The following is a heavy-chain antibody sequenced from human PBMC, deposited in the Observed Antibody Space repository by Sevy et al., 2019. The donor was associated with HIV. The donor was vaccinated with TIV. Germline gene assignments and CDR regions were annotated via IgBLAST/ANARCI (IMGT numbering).Heavy chain of an antibody. CDR2: ISSSSSYI. V-gene: IGHV3-21*01. CDR3: ARDDIVVVPAAIGYYYGMDV. D-gene: IGHD2-2*01. Sequence: GGSLRLSCAASGFTFSSYSMNWVRQAPGKGLEWVSSISSSSSYIYYADSVKGRFTISRDNAKNSLYLQMNSLRAEDTALYYCARDDIVVVPAAIGYYYGMDVWGQGTTVPVSS. CDR1: GFTFSSYS. J-gene: IGHJ6*02.